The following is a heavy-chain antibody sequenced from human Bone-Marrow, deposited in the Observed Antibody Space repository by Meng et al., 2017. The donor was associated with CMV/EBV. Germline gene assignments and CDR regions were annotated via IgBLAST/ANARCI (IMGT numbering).Heavy chain of an antibody. D-gene: IGHD5-18*01. CDR3: AKSGQLKAGDYFDY. J-gene: IGHJ4*02. V-gene: IGHV3-13*03. Sequence: GESLKISCAACGFTFSSYDMHWVRQATGKGLEWVSAIGTAGDTYYPGSVKGQFTISRENAKNSLYLQMNSLRAEDTAVYYCAKSGQLKAGDYFDYWGQGTLVTVSS. CDR1: GFTFSSYD. CDR2: IGTAGDT.